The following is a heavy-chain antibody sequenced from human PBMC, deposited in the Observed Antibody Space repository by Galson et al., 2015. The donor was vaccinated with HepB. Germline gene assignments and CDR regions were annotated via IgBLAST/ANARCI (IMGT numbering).Heavy chain of an antibody. CDR1: GYTFTGYY. Sequence: SVKVSCKASGYTFTGYYMHWVRQAPGQGLEWMGRINPNSGGTNYAQKFQGRVTMTRDTSISTAYMELSRLRSDDTAVYYCARSPDYLLYEQLASEFDYWGQGTLVTVSS. CDR3: ARSPDYLLYEQLASEFDY. V-gene: IGHV1-2*06. J-gene: IGHJ4*02. CDR2: INPNSGGT. D-gene: IGHD2-2*02.